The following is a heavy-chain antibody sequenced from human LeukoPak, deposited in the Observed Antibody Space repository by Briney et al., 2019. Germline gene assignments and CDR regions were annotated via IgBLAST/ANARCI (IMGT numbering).Heavy chain of an antibody. V-gene: IGHV4-39*01. Sequence: PSETLSLTCTVSGGSISSRSYYWGWLRQPPGKGLEWIASIYYSGSTYYNPSLKSRVTISVDTSKNQFSLKLSSVTAADTAVYYCAKTGDGYYNFDYWGQGTLVTVSS. CDR3: AKTGDGYYNFDY. J-gene: IGHJ4*02. CDR2: IYYSGST. CDR1: GGSISSRSYY. D-gene: IGHD5-24*01.